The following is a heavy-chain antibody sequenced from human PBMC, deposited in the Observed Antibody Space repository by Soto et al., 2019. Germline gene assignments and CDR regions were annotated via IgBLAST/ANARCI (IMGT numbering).Heavy chain of an antibody. CDR1: GYTLTELS. CDR2: FDPEDGET. D-gene: IGHD3-22*01. J-gene: IGHJ3*02. CDR3: ATASYDSGYSYDDAFDI. V-gene: IGHV1-24*01. Sequence: ASVKVSCKVSGYTLTELSMHWVRQAPGKGLEWMGGFDPEDGETIYAQKFQGRVTMTEDTSTDTAYMELSSLRSEDTAVYYCATASYDSGYSYDDAFDIWGQGTMVTVSS.